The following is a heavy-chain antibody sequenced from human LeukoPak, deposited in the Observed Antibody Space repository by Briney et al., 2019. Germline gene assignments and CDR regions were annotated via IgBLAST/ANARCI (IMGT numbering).Heavy chain of an antibody. J-gene: IGHJ4*02. CDR1: GGSISSGGYY. V-gene: IGHV4-30-2*01. CDR3: ARGAREQLVPFDY. CDR2: IYHSGST. Sequence: PSQTLSLTCTVSGGSISSGGYYWSWIRQPPGKGLEWIGYIYHSGSTYYNPSLKSRVTISVDTSKNQFSLKLSSVTAADTAVYYCARGAREQLVPFDYWGQGTLVTVSS. D-gene: IGHD6-13*01.